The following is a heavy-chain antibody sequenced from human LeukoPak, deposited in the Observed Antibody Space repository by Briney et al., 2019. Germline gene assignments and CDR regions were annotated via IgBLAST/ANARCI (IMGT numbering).Heavy chain of an antibody. CDR1: GFTFSSYA. V-gene: IGHV3-30*04. D-gene: IGHD3-22*01. CDR2: ISYDGSNK. Sequence: GGSLRLSCAASGFTFSSYAMHWVRQAPGKGLEGGAVISYDGSNKYYADSVKGRFTISRDNSKNTMYLQMNSLRAGDTAVYYCARDKLPGYYYKPYYFDYWGRGTLVTVSS. CDR3: ARDKLPGYYYKPYYFDY. J-gene: IGHJ4*02.